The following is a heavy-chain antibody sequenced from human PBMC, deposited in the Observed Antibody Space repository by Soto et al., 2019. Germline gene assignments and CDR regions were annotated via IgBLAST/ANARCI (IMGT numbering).Heavy chain of an antibody. J-gene: IGHJ5*02. CDR1: GYTFTGFY. Sequence: EASVKVSCKASGYTFTGFYIHWVRQAPGQGLEWMGWINPNSGGTSYAQKFQGRVTMTRDTSISTAYMELSRLSSDDTAVYYCARTSWFDPWGQGTLVTVSS. CDR3: ARTSWFDP. V-gene: IGHV1-2*02. CDR2: INPNSGGT.